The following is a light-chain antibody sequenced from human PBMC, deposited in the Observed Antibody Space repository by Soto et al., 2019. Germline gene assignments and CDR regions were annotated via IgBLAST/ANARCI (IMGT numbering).Light chain of an antibody. J-gene: IGLJ3*02. CDR3: GTWDSSLTAWV. CDR2: DNN. V-gene: IGLV1-51*01. CDR1: SSNIGNNY. Sequence: QSALTQPPSVSAAPGQKVTISCSGSSSNIGNNYVSWFQQLPGTAPKLLIYDNNKRPSGIPDRFSGSTSGASATLGITGLQTGDEADYYCGTWDSSLTAWVFGGGTKVTVL.